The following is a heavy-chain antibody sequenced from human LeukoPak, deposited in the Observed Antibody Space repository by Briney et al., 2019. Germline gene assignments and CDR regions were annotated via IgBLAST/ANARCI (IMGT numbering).Heavy chain of an antibody. D-gene: IGHD3-22*01. CDR3: ARAVLNSYYYDSSGHTYDY. J-gene: IGHJ4*02. CDR1: GGSISSSSYY. CDR2: IYYSGST. V-gene: IGHV4-61*01. Sequence: PSETLSLTCTVSGGSISSSSYYWSWIRQPPGKGLEWIGYIYYSGSTNYNPSLKSRVTISVDTSKNQFSLKLSSVTAADTAVYYCARAVLNSYYYDSSGHTYDYWGQGTLVTVSS.